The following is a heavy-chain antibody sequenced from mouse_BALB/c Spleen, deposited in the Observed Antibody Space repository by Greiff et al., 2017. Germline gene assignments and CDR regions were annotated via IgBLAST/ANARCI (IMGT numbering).Heavy chain of an antibody. CDR2: IYPGDGDT. Sequence: VMLVESGPELVKPGASVKISCKASGYAFSSSWMNWVKQRPGQGLEWIGRIYPGDGDTNYNGKFKGKATLTADKSSSTAYMQLSSLTSVDSAVYFCARYYYGTWYFDVWGAGTTVTVSS. D-gene: IGHD1-1*01. V-gene: IGHV1-82*01. CDR1: GYAFSSSW. CDR3: ARYYYGTWYFDV. J-gene: IGHJ1*01.